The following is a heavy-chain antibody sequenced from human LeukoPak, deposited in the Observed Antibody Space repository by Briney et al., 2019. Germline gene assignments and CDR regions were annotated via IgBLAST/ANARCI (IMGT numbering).Heavy chain of an antibody. D-gene: IGHD3-10*01. CDR2: IYYSGST. V-gene: IGHV4-39*07. CDR1: GGSISSSSYY. Sequence: SETLSLTCTVSGGSISSSSYYWGWIRQPPGKGLEWIGSIYYSGSTYYNPSLKSRVTISVDTSKNQFSLKLSSVTAADTAVYYCARDTGSYEGLNWSDPWGQGTLVTVSS. CDR3: ARDTGSYEGLNWSDP. J-gene: IGHJ5*02.